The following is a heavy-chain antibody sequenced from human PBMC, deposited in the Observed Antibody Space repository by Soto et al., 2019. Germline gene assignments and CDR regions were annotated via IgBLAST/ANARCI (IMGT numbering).Heavy chain of an antibody. CDR2: ISYDGSNT. CDR3: ARHHGIFLSYYYYGMDV. Sequence: QVQLVESGGGVVQPGRSLTLSCGASGFTFSRFSMHWVRQAPGKGLAWVAVISYDGSNTHYAESVKGRFNISRDDSKNTLFLPMNNLRGEDSSIYSSARHHGIFLSYYYYGMDVSGQGTMVSVSS. J-gene: IGHJ6*02. CDR1: GFTFSRFS. V-gene: IGHV3-30-3*01. D-gene: IGHD1-1*01.